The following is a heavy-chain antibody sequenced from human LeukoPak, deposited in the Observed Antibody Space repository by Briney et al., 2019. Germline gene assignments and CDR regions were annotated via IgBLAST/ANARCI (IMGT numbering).Heavy chain of an antibody. Sequence: PGGSLRLSCVASGYRFSPYWMSWVRQTPGKGLEWVASISDGGHATYYVDSVRGRFTISRDDARNSLFLQMNGLRADDTAVYYCTRENYVPDSWGQGTLVTVSS. CDR3: TRENYVPDS. D-gene: IGHD3-10*02. CDR2: ISDGGHAT. J-gene: IGHJ4*02. V-gene: IGHV3-7*03. CDR1: GYRFSPYW.